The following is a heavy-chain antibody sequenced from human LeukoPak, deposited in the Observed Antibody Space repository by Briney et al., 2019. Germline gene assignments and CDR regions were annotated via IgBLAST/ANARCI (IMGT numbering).Heavy chain of an antibody. J-gene: IGHJ5*02. V-gene: IGHV3-23*01. CDR1: GFTFSSYA. CDR2: ISGSGGST. D-gene: IGHD6-13*01. CDR3: AKEGIAAAGRYNWFDP. Sequence: GGSLRLSCAASGFTFSSYAMSWVRQAPGKGLEWVSAISGSGGSTYYADSVKGRFTISRDNSKNTLYLQMNSLRAEDTAVYYCAKEGIAAAGRYNWFDPWGQGTLVTVSS.